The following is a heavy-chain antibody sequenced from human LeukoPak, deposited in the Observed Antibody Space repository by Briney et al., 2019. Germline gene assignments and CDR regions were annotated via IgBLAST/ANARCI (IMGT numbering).Heavy chain of an antibody. CDR2: IWYDGSNK. V-gene: IGHV3-33*01. Sequence: GGSLRLSCAASGFTFSSYGTHWVRQAPGKGLEWVAVIWYDGSNKYYADSVKGRFTISRDNSKNTLYLQMNSLRAEDTAVYYCARDKGATQGYSNWFDPWGQGTLVTVSS. CDR3: ARDKGATQGYSNWFDP. D-gene: IGHD1-26*01. J-gene: IGHJ5*02. CDR1: GFTFSSYG.